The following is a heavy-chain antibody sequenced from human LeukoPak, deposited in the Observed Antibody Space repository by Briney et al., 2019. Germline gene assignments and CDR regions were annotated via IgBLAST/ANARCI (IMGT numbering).Heavy chain of an antibody. CDR3: ARVTVTTFDP. CDR2: IYTSGST. Sequence: SETLSLTCAVYGGSFSGYYWSWIRQPAGKGLEWIGRIYTSGSTNYNPSLKSRVTMSVDTSKNQFSLKLSSVTAADTAVYYCARVTVTTFDPWGQGTLVTVSS. J-gene: IGHJ5*02. CDR1: GGSFSGYY. V-gene: IGHV4-59*10. D-gene: IGHD4-17*01.